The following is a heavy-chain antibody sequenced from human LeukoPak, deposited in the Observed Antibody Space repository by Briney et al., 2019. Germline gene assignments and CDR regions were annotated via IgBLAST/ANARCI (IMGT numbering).Heavy chain of an antibody. Sequence: GGSLRLSCAASGFTFDDYAMHWVRQAPGKGLEWVSGISYSSGGIAYADSLKGRFTISRDNAKNSLYLQMNSLRAEDTAVYYCATDFSGGPGYWGQGTLVTVSS. D-gene: IGHD2-15*01. V-gene: IGHV3-9*01. J-gene: IGHJ4*02. CDR1: GFTFDDYA. CDR2: ISYSSGGI. CDR3: ATDFSGGPGY.